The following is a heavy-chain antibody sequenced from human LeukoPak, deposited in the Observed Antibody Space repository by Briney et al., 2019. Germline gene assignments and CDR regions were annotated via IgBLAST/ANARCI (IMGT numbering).Heavy chain of an antibody. J-gene: IGHJ4*02. CDR1: GGSISSGGYY. CDR3: ARNPHGYSSGWYYFDY. CDR2: IYYSGST. V-gene: IGHV4-31*03. Sequence: PSETLSLTCTVSGGSISSGGYYWSWIRQHPGKGLEWIGYIYYSGSTYYNPSLKSRVTISVDTSKNQFSLKLSSVTAADTAVYYCARNPHGYSSGWYYFDYWGLGTLVTVSS. D-gene: IGHD6-19*01.